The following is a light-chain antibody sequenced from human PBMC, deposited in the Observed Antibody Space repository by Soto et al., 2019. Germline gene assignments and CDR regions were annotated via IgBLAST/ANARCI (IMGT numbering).Light chain of an antibody. CDR1: QSVSSY. CDR2: GTS. Sequence: EFVLKMSPSALSWSPWERATLSCRASQSVSSYLAWYQQRPGQAPRLLIYGTSSRATGIPDRFSGSGSGTDFTLTISRLEPEDSAVYYCQQYGSSRPFGQGTKVDI. CDR3: QQYGSSRP. J-gene: IGKJ1*01. V-gene: IGKV3-20*01.